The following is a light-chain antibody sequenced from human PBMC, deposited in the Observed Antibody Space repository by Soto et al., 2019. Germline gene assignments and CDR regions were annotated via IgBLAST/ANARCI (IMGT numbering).Light chain of an antibody. CDR1: QRISSW. CDR3: QQYNSYSLT. J-gene: IGKJ5*01. Sequence: DIQMTQSPSTLSASVGDRVTITCRASQRISSWLAWYQQKPGKAPKLLIYDASSLESGVPSRFSGSGSGTEFTLTISSLQPDDFATYYRQQYNSYSLTFGQGTRLEIK. V-gene: IGKV1-5*01. CDR2: DAS.